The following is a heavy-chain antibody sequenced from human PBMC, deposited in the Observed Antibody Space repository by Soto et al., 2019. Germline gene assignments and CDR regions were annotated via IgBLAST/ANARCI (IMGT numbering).Heavy chain of an antibody. J-gene: IGHJ6*02. CDR2: LYYTGST. Sequence: SETLSLICNVSGGSISDFYWSWIRQSPGKRLEWIGYLYYTGSTNYNPALKSRVTISLDTSKNQFSLKVRSVTAADTAVYYCARGGGYDFRSSQAPPIDVWGQGTTVTVSS. CDR1: GGSISDFY. D-gene: IGHD3-3*01. V-gene: IGHV4-59*01. CDR3: ARGGGYDFRSSQAPPIDV.